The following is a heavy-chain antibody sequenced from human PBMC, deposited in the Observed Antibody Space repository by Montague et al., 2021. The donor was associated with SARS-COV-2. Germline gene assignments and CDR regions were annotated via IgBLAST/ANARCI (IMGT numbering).Heavy chain of an antibody. J-gene: IGHJ4*02. CDR2: IYSNDEK. D-gene: IGHD3-9*01. CDR1: GFSLSTPNVG. Sequence: PALAKPTKTLTLTCTFSGFSLSTPNVGVGWIRQPPGKALEWVAVIYSNDEKRYSPSLRNRLTITKDTAKNQVVLSLTYVDPVDTATYYCAHLIRYYDIFTGIPFDYWGQGSQVTVSS. CDR3: AHLIRYYDIFTGIPFDY. V-gene: IGHV2-5*01.